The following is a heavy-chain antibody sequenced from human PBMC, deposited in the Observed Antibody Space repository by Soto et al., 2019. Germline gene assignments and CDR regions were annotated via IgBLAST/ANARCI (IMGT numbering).Heavy chain of an antibody. CDR2: IYYSGST. CDR3: ARVLAAAGIDY. V-gene: IGHV4-61*01. Sequence: SETLSLTCTVSGGSVSSGSYYWSWIRQPPGKGLEWIGYIYYSGSTNYNPSLKSRVTISVDTSKNQFSLKLSSVAAADTAVYYCARVLAAAGIDYWGQGTLVTVSS. D-gene: IGHD6-13*01. CDR1: GGSVSSGSYY. J-gene: IGHJ4*02.